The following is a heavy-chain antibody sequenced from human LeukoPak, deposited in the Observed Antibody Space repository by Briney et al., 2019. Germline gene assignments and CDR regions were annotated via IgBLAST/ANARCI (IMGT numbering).Heavy chain of an antibody. J-gene: IGHJ5*02. Sequence: PSETLSLTCTVSGGSITSGTYYWSWIRQCPGKGLEWIGYTHYSGGTYNNPSLKSRVTISVDTSKNQLSQKLRSVTAADTAVYYCARDGCSGTGCYGNWFDPWGQGTLVTVSS. V-gene: IGHV4-31*03. D-gene: IGHD2-2*01. CDR2: THYSGGT. CDR1: GGSITSGTYY. CDR3: ARDGCSGTGCYGNWFDP.